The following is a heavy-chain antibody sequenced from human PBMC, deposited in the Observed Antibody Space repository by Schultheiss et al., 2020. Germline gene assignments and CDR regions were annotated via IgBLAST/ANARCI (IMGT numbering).Heavy chain of an antibody. V-gene: IGHV3-23*01. CDR2: ISGGGDNT. CDR3: AKDLNHDFWSGYPYDY. J-gene: IGHJ4*02. D-gene: IGHD3-3*01. CDR1: GFTFSSYA. Sequence: GESLKISCAASGFTFSSYAMNWVRQAPGKGLEWVSGISGGGDNTYYADSVQGRFTISRDNSKNTLYLQMNSLRAEDTAVYYCAKDLNHDFWSGYPYDYWGQGTLVTVSS.